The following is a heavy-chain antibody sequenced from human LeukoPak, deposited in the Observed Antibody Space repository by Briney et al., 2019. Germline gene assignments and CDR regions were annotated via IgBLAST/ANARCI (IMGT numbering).Heavy chain of an antibody. D-gene: IGHD1-14*01. CDR1: GYTFTSYG. CDR3: ARDPGSTDYYYMDV. V-gene: IGHV1-18*01. Sequence: ASVKVSCKASGYTFTSYGISWVRQALGQGLEWMGWISAYNGNTNYAQKLQGRVTMTTDTSTSTAYMELRSLRSDDTAVYYCARDPGSTDYYYMDVWGKGTTVTVSS. J-gene: IGHJ6*03. CDR2: ISAYNGNT.